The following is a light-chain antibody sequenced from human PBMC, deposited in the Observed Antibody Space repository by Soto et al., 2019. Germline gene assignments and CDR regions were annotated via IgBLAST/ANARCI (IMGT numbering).Light chain of an antibody. Sequence: QSALTQPASVSGSPGQSITISCTGTSSDVGSYNLVSWYQQHPGKAPKLMIYEGSKRPSGVSNRFSGSKSGNTASPTISGVQAEDEAEYYCCSYAGSSVAFGGGTKLTVL. J-gene: IGLJ2*01. CDR1: SSDVGSYNL. V-gene: IGLV2-23*01. CDR2: EGS. CDR3: CSYAGSSVA.